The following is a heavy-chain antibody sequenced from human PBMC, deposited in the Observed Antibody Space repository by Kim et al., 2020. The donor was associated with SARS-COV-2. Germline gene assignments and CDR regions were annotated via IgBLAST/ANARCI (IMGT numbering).Heavy chain of an antibody. V-gene: IGHV3-53*01. J-gene: IGHJ4*02. Sequence: ADSVKGRFTISRDNSKTTLYLQMNSLRAEDTAVYYCAREGRYSSSWYFDYWGQGTLVTVSS. CDR3: AREGRYSSSWYFDY. D-gene: IGHD6-13*01.